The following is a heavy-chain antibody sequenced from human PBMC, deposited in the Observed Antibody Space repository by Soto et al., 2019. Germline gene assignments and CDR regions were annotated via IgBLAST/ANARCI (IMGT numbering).Heavy chain of an antibody. D-gene: IGHD2-8*01. CDR3: AKERDNGADRYYFDD. CDR1: GFTFSSYS. Sequence: PGGSLRLSGAASGFTFSSYSITWVRQAPWKGLEWVSAISGSGDSTYYADSVKGRFTISRDQSKNTLYLQMHSLRAEDTAVYLCAKERDNGADRYYFDDWGQRTLVTVSS. CDR2: ISGSGDST. J-gene: IGHJ4*02. V-gene: IGHV3-23*01.